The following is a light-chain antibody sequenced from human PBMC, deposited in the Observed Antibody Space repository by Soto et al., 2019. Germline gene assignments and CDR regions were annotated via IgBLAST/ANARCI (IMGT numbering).Light chain of an antibody. CDR1: SSDVGGYNY. J-gene: IGLJ1*01. CDR2: DVS. V-gene: IGLV2-14*01. CDR3: SSYTSSSTLEV. Sequence: QSVLTQPASVSGSPGQSITISCTGTSSDVGGYNYVSWYQQHPGKAPKLMIYDVSNRPSGVSNRFSGSKSGNTASLTISGLQAEDEADHYCSSYTSSSTLEVFGPGTKLTVL.